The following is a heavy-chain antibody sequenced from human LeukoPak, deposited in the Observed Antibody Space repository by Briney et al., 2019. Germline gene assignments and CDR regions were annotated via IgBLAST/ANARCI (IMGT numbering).Heavy chain of an antibody. J-gene: IGHJ4*02. CDR2: INPNSGGT. CDR3: ARDFRSYGSGSYLDY. Sequence: VASVKVSCKASGYTFTGYYMHWVRQAPGQGLEWMGWINPNSGGTNYAQKFQGRVTMTRDTSISTAYMELSRLRSDDTAVYYCARDFRSYGSGSYLDYWGQGTLVTVSS. V-gene: IGHV1-2*02. CDR1: GYTFTGYY. D-gene: IGHD3-10*01.